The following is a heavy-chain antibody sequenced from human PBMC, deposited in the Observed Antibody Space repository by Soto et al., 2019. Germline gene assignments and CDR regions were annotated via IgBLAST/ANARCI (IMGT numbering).Heavy chain of an antibody. J-gene: IGHJ4*02. CDR2: IKSKRDGGTT. CDR3: TTPKYGGLQVDF. D-gene: IGHD5-12*01. Sequence: EVQLVESGGGLVKPGESLRLSCAASGITFTTAWMTWVRQAPGKGLEWVGRIKSKRDGGTTDYAAPVKGRFTISRDDSKNMLYLQMDSLKTEDTAVYYCTTPKYGGLQVDFWGQGTLVTVSS. V-gene: IGHV3-15*01. CDR1: GITFTTAW.